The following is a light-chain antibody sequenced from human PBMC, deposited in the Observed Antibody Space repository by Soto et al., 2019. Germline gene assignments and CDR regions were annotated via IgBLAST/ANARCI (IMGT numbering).Light chain of an antibody. CDR3: QQRRNWPRAT. Sequence: VLTQSPATLSLSPGERATLSCRASQSVSSSLAWYQQKPGQAPRLLIYDASNRATGIPARFSGSGSGTDFTLTVSSLEPEDFAVYYCQQRRNWPRATFGQGTKLEIK. J-gene: IGKJ2*01. V-gene: IGKV3-11*01. CDR1: QSVSSS. CDR2: DAS.